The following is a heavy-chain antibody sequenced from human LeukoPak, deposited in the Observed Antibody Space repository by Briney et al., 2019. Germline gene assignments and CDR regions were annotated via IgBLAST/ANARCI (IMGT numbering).Heavy chain of an antibody. CDR2: IYSGGST. D-gene: IGHD6-6*01. Sequence: GGSLRLSCAASGFTVSSNYMSWVRQAPGKGLEWVSVIYSGGSTYYADSVKGRFTIPRDNSKNTLYLQMNSVRAEDTAVYYCARCGAARLFDYWGQGTLVTVSS. CDR1: GFTVSSNY. V-gene: IGHV3-66*01. CDR3: ARCGAARLFDY. J-gene: IGHJ4*02.